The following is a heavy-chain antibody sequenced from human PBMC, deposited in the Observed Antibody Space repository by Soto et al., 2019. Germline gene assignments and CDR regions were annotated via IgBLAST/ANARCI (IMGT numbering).Heavy chain of an antibody. CDR2: ISAYNGNT. CDR3: ARFFHYYGSGSLGDY. CDR1: GYTFTSYG. V-gene: IGHV1-18*01. Sequence: QVQLVQSGAEVKRPGASVKVSCKASGYTFTSYGISWVRQAPGQGLEWMGWISAYNGNTNYAQKLQGRVTMTTDTSTSTAYMELRSLRSDDTAVYYCARFFHYYGSGSLGDYWGQGTLVTVSS. D-gene: IGHD3-10*01. J-gene: IGHJ4*02.